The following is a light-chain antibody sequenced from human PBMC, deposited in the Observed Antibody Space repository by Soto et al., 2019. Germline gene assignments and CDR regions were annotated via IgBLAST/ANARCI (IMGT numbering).Light chain of an antibody. CDR3: TSWDDSLNGPVV. Sequence: QSVLTQPPSASGTPGQRVSISCSGSSSNIGSNTVNWYQQLPGTAPTLLIYNNNQRPSGVPDRFSGSKSGTSASLAISGLQSEDEADYYCTSWDDSLNGPVVSGGGTKVTVL. V-gene: IGLV1-44*01. J-gene: IGLJ2*01. CDR2: NNN. CDR1: SSNIGSNT.